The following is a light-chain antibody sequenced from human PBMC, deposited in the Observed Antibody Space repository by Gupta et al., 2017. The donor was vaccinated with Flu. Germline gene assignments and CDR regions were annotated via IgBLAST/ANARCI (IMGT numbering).Light chain of an antibody. CDR2: GAS. V-gene: IGKV3-15*01. Sequence: EIVMTQSPATLSVSPGERATLSCRASQSVSSNLAWYQQKPGQAPRLLIYGASTRATGIPARFSGSGYGTEFTLTISSRQSEDFAVYYCQQYKKWPPWTFGQGTKVEIK. CDR3: QQYKKWPPWT. CDR1: QSVSSN. J-gene: IGKJ1*01.